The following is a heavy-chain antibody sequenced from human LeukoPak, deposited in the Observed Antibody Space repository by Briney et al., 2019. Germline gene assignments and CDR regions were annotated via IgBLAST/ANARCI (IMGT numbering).Heavy chain of an antibody. CDR2: IYYSGST. CDR1: GGSFSGYY. Sequence: PETLSLTCAVYGGSFSGYYWSWIRQPPGKGLEWIGSIYYSGSTYYNPSLKSRVTISVDTSKNQFSLKLSSVTAADTAVYYCARKYYDILTGYFFFDYWGQGTLVTVSS. V-gene: IGHV4-34*01. CDR3: ARKYYDILTGYFFFDY. J-gene: IGHJ4*02. D-gene: IGHD3-9*01.